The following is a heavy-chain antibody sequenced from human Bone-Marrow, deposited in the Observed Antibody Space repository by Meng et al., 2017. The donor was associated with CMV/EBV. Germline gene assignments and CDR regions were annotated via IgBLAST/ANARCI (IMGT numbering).Heavy chain of an antibody. D-gene: IGHD5-24*01. J-gene: IGHJ4*02. CDR1: GLTVNSNY. CDR3: AKSPRTDGYNWYHYFDY. Sequence: GESLKISCAASGLTVNSNYLSWVRQAPGKGLEWVSVIYSGGSTYYADSVKGRFTVSRDNSKNPLHLQMDSLTAEDTAVYYCAKSPRTDGYNWYHYFDYWGQGALVTVSS. CDR2: IYSGGST. V-gene: IGHV3-66*02.